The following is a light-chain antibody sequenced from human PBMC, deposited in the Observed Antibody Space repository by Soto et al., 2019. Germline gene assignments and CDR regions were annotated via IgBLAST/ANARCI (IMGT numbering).Light chain of an antibody. CDR1: QSVSSTY. V-gene: IGKV3-20*01. J-gene: IGKJ1*01. CDR2: GAS. Sequence: VLTQSPGTLSLSPGERATLSCRASQSVSSTYLIWYQQKPGQAPRLLIYGASSRATGVPDRFSGGGSGTDFTLPISSLEPEDFAVYYCQHFVGLLPWTFGQGTKVDI. CDR3: QHFVGLLPWT.